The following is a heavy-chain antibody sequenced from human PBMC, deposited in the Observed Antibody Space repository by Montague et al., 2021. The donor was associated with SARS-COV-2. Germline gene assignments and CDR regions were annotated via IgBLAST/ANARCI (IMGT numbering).Heavy chain of an antibody. D-gene: IGHD5-24*01. CDR1: GGSINNYQ. J-gene: IGHJ3*01. V-gene: IGHV4-59*01. CDR3: ARLSGYNPFDAFDL. CDR2: INYIGDT. Sequence: SETLSLTCSVSGGSINNYQWNWIRQSPGKGPEWIGYINYIGDTNYNPSLRGRVTMSVDRSTNQFSLRLNSVTAADPAVYFCARLSGYNPFDAFDLWGPGTMVTVSS.